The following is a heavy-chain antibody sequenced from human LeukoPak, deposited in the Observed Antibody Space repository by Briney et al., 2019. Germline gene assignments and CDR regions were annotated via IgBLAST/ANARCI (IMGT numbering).Heavy chain of an antibody. J-gene: IGHJ6*03. Sequence: SETLSLTCTVSGGSISSYYRSWIRQPAGKGLEWIGRIYTSGSTNYNPSLKSRVTMSVDTSKNQFSLKLSSVTAADTAVYYCARMYYYGSDYMDVWGKGTTVTISS. CDR3: ARMYYYGSDYMDV. CDR1: GGSISSYY. D-gene: IGHD3-10*01. V-gene: IGHV4-4*07. CDR2: IYTSGST.